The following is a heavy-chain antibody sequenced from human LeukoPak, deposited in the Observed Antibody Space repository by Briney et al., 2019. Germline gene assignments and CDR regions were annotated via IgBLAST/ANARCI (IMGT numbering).Heavy chain of an antibody. Sequence: PGGSLRLSCAASGFTFSDYYMSWIRQAPGKGLEWVSYISSSGSTIYYADSVKGRFTISRDNAKNSLYLQMNSLRAEDTAVYYCASSLRPGGNWPFDYWGQGTLVTVSS. J-gene: IGHJ4*02. CDR3: ASSLRPGGNWPFDY. D-gene: IGHD2-15*01. V-gene: IGHV3-11*01. CDR1: GFTFSDYY. CDR2: ISSSGSTI.